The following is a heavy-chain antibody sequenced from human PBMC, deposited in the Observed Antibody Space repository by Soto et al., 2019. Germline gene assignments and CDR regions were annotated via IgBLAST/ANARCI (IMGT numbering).Heavy chain of an antibody. CDR3: TGYCSSTSCYGGFWFDP. D-gene: IGHD2-2*01. CDR2: IRSKAYGGTT. CDR1: GFTFGDYA. V-gene: IGHV3-49*03. J-gene: IGHJ5*02. Sequence: PVGSLRLSCTASGFTFGDYAMSWFRQAPGKGLEWVGFIRSKAYGGTTEYAASLKGRFTISRDDSKSIAYLQMNSLKTEDTAVYYCTGYCSSTSCYGGFWFDPWGQGTLVTVSS.